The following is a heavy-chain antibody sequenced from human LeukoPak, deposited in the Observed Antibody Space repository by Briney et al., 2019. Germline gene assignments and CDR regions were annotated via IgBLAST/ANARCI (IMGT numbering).Heavy chain of an antibody. CDR3: ARDSSFAVVIAGWFDP. CDR2: IYTSGST. J-gene: IGHJ5*02. CDR1: GGSISSYY. D-gene: IGHD3-3*01. V-gene: IGHV4-4*07. Sequence: SETLSLTCTVSGGSISSYYWSWIRQPAGKGLEWIGRIYTSGSTNCNPSLKSRVTMSVDTSKNQFSLKLSSVTAADTAVYYCARDSSFAVVIAGWFDPWGQGTLVTVSS.